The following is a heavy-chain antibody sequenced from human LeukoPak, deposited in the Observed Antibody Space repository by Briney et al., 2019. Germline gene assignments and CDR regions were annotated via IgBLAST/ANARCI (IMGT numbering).Heavy chain of an antibody. Sequence: GRSLRLSCAASGFTFSSYGMPWVRQAPGKGLEWVAVIWYDGSNKYYADSVKGRFTISRDNSKNTLYLQMNSLRAEDTAVYYCARDALPYYYDSSGYADYWGQGTLVTVSS. CDR1: GFTFSSYG. D-gene: IGHD3-22*01. CDR3: ARDALPYYYDSSGYADY. J-gene: IGHJ4*02. CDR2: IWYDGSNK. V-gene: IGHV3-33*01.